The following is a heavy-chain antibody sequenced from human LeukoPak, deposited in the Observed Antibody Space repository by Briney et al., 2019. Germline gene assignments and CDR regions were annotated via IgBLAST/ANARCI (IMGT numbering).Heavy chain of an antibody. D-gene: IGHD6-13*01. CDR1: GGSISSYY. Sequence: SETLSLTCTVSGGSISSYYWSWIRQPPGKGLEWIGYIYYSGSTNYNPSLKSRVTISVDTSKNQFSLKLSSVTAEDTALYYCAKAIGVAAAELYYFDYWGQGTLVTVSS. CDR3: AKAIGVAAAELYYFDY. J-gene: IGHJ4*02. CDR2: IYYSGST. V-gene: IGHV4-59*01.